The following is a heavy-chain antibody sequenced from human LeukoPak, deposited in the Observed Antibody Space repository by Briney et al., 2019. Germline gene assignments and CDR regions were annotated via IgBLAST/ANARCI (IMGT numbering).Heavy chain of an antibody. Sequence: GGSLRLSCAASGFTFSSYWMSWVRQAPGKGLEWVANIKQDGSEKYYVDSVEGRFTISRDNAKNSLYLQMNSLRAEDTAVYYCAGDILTGYYFAWGQGTLVTVSS. V-gene: IGHV3-7*01. CDR1: GFTFSSYW. D-gene: IGHD3-9*01. CDR3: AGDILTGYYFA. J-gene: IGHJ5*02. CDR2: IKQDGSEK.